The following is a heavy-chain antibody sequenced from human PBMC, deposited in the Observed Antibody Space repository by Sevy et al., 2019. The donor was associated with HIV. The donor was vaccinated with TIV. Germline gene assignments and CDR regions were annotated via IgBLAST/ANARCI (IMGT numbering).Heavy chain of an antibody. V-gene: IGHV3-11*06. J-gene: IGHJ4*02. CDR1: GFTFSDYY. CDR2: ISSGSTYT. D-gene: IGHD1-7*01. CDR3: SRDRRNYAGHYFDY. Sequence: GGSLRLSCAVSGFTFSDYYMSWIRQAPGKGLEGVSDISSGSTYTKYADSAKGRFTIARDNAKNSLYLQMNSLRVEDTAVYYCSRDRRNYAGHYFDYWGQGTLVTVSS.